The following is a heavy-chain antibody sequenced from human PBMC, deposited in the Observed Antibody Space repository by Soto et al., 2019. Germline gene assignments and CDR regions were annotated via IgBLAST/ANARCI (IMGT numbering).Heavy chain of an antibody. J-gene: IGHJ5*02. CDR2: INAGNGNT. Sequence: ASVKVSCKASGYTFTSYAMHWVRQAPGQRLEWMGWINAGNGNTKYSQKFQGRVTITRDTSASTAYMELNSLRDEDTAVYYCARESRFLEWLSLNWFDPWGQGTLVTVSS. CDR3: ARESRFLEWLSLNWFDP. D-gene: IGHD3-3*01. CDR1: GYTFTSYA. V-gene: IGHV1-3*01.